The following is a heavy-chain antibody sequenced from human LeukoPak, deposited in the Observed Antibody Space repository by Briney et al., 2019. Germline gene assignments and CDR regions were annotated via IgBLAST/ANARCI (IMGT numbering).Heavy chain of an antibody. CDR1: GFTFSNFG. CDR3: AKQMAVDYFDY. Sequence: PGGSLRLSCAASGFTFSNFGMHWVRQAPGKGLEWVAVISYDGKNEYYTDSVKGRFTISRDNAKNTLYLQMNSLRPEDTAVYYCAKQMAVDYFDYWGQGTLVTVSS. CDR2: ISYDGKNE. J-gene: IGHJ4*02. D-gene: IGHD5-24*01. V-gene: IGHV3-30*18.